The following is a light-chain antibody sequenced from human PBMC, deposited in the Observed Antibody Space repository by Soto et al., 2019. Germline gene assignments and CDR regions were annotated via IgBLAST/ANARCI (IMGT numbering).Light chain of an antibody. J-gene: IGKJ1*01. CDR1: QSVSSW. Sequence: DIQITQSPPTLPACVGYTVTITCRASQSVSSWLAWYQQKPGTAPNLLIYDASSLASGVPSRFSGSGSGTKFTLTIRSLQPDDFATYYCQQYISFPKTFGQGTKVDIK. V-gene: IGKV1-5*01. CDR2: DAS. CDR3: QQYISFPKT.